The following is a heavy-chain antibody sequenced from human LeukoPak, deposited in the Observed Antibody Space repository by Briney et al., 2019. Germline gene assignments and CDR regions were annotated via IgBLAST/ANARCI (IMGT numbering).Heavy chain of an antibody. Sequence: PGGSLRLSCAASGFTFSSYSMNWVRQAPGKGLEWVSSISSSSSYIYYADSVKGRFTISRDNAKNSLYLQMNSLRAEDTAVYYCAKDREWELLRWVFDYWGQGTLVTVSS. D-gene: IGHD1-26*01. CDR1: GFTFSSYS. CDR2: ISSSSSYI. V-gene: IGHV3-21*04. CDR3: AKDREWELLRWVFDY. J-gene: IGHJ4*02.